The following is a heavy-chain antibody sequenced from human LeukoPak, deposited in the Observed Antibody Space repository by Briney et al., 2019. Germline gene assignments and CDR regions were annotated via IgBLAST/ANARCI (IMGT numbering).Heavy chain of an antibody. J-gene: IGHJ4*02. D-gene: IGHD3-3*01. CDR2: IRYDGSNK. V-gene: IGHV3-30*02. Sequence: PGGSLRLSCAASGFTFSDYGMHWVRQAPGKGLEWVAFIRYDGSNKYYADSVKGRFTISRDSSKNTLYLQMSSLRVDDTAAYYCVGTFTVFGVISTIAWGQGTLVSVSS. CDR3: VGTFTVFGVISTIA. CDR1: GFTFSDYG.